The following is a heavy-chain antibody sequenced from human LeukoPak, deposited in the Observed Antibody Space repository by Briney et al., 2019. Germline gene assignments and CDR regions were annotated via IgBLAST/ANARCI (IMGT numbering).Heavy chain of an antibody. CDR3: ARPFLGLLSLFDY. CDR2: MFHSGST. V-gene: IGHV4-38-2*01. Sequence: PSETLSLTCAVSGYSISSGYYWGWIRQPPGKGLEWIGSMFHSGSTYYNPSLKSRVTISVDTSKNQFSLKLSSVTAADTAVYYCARPFLGLLSLFDYWGQGTLVTVSS. D-gene: IGHD2-21*02. J-gene: IGHJ4*02. CDR1: GYSISSGYY.